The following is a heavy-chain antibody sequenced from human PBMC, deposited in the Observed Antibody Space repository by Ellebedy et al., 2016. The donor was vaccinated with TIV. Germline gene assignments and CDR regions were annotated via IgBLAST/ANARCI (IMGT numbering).Heavy chain of an antibody. V-gene: IGHV1-69*13. D-gene: IGHD5-18*01. J-gene: IGHJ6*02. CDR1: GGTFSSYA. Sequence: SVKVSXXASGGTFSSYAISWVRQAPGQGLEWMGGIIPIFGTANYAQKFQGRVTITADESTSTAYMELSSLRSEDTAVYYCASGSGYGDSYYYYGMDVWGQGTPVTVSS. CDR2: IIPIFGTA. CDR3: ASGSGYGDSYYYYGMDV.